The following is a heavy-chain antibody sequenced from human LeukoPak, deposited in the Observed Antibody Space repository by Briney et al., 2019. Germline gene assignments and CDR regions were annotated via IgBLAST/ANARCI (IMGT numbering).Heavy chain of an antibody. CDR3: ARDYCSSTSCLFDY. V-gene: IGHV1-24*01. D-gene: IGHD2-2*01. CDR1: GYTLTELS. CDR2: FEPEDGET. J-gene: IGHJ4*02. Sequence: ASVKVSCKVSGYTLTELSMHWVRQAPGKGLEWMGGFEPEDGETIYAQKFQGRVTMTEDTSTDTAYMELSSLRSEDTAVYYCARDYCSSTSCLFDYWGQGTLVTVSS.